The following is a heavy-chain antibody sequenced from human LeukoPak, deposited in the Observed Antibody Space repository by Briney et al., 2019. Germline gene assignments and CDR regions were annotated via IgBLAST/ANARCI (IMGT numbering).Heavy chain of an antibody. CDR1: GFTFIDYD. J-gene: IGHJ4*02. CDR2: IGIRGDT. V-gene: IGHV3-13*01. D-gene: IGHD6-19*01. CDR3: ARGGIQVSGIDEFDY. Sequence: GGSLRLSCAASGFTFIDYDMHWVRQVIGKGLEWVSAIGIRGDTHYSGSVKGRFTISRENAGSSLYLQMNSLRAEDTAVYYCARGGIQVSGIDEFDYWGQGTLVTVSS.